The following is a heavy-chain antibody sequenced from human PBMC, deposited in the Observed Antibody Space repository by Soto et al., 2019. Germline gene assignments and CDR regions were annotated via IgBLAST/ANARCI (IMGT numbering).Heavy chain of an antibody. J-gene: IGHJ5*02. Sequence: QGQLQESGPGLVKPSETLSLTCTVSGGSISSYYWSWIRQPPGKGLEWIGYIYYSGSTNYNPSLKSRVTISVDTSKNQFSLKLSSVTAADTAVYYCARWVTGTARGFDPWGQGTLVTVSS. V-gene: IGHV4-59*01. D-gene: IGHD1-20*01. CDR1: GGSISSYY. CDR2: IYYSGST. CDR3: ARWVTGTARGFDP.